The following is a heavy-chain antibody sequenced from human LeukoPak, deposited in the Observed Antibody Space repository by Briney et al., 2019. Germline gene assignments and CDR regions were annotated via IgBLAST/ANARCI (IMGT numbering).Heavy chain of an antibody. D-gene: IGHD1-26*01. J-gene: IGHJ4*02. CDR2: IYTSGST. Sequence: PSETPSLTCTVSGGSISSYYWSWIRQPPGKGLEWIGYIYTSGSTNYNPSLKSRVTISVDTSKNQFSLKLSSVTAADTAVYYCARLGRGGATPDYWGQGTLVTVSS. CDR1: GGSISSYY. CDR3: ARLGRGGATPDY. V-gene: IGHV4-4*09.